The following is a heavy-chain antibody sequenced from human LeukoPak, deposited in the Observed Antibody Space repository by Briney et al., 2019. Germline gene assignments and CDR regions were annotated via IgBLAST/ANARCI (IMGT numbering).Heavy chain of an antibody. CDR2: IIPIFGTA. D-gene: IGHD6-13*01. J-gene: IGHJ4*02. CDR3: ATKGIAAAGTGY. V-gene: IGHV1-69*13. CDR1: GGTFSSYA. Sequence: SVKVSCKASGGTFSSYAISWVRQAPGQGLEWMGRIIPIFGTANYAQKFQGRVTITADESTSKAYMELSSLRSEDTAVYYCATKGIAAAGTGYWGQGTLVTVSS.